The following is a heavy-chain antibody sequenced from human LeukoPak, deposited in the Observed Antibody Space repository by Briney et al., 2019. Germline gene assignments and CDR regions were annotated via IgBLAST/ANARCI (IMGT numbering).Heavy chain of an antibody. D-gene: IGHD5-12*01. J-gene: IGHJ4*02. CDR1: GFTFSSYG. CDR3: AKVDIVATIDAGRLVDY. V-gene: IGHV3-30*18. Sequence: GRSLRLSCAASGFTFSSYGMQWFRQAPDKGLEWVAAISNDGSNKYYADSVKGRFTISRDNSKNTLYLQMDSLRAEDTAVYYCAKVDIVATIDAGRLVDYWGQGTLVTVSS. CDR2: ISNDGSNK.